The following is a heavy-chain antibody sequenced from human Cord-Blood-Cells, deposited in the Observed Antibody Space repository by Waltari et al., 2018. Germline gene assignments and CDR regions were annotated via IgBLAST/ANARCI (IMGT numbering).Heavy chain of an antibody. CDR1: GYTFTRYY. D-gene: IGHD6-13*01. CDR3: ARDQNVAAAGRGDYYYMDV. J-gene: IGHJ6*03. V-gene: IGHV1-46*01. Sequence: QVQLVQAGAEVKKPGASVKVSCKASGYTFTRYYMHCVGQRHAEGLEWMGIINPSGGSTSYAQKFQGRVTMTRDTSTSTVYMELSSLRSEDTAVYYCARDQNVAAAGRGDYYYMDVWGKGTTVTVSS. CDR2: INPSGGST.